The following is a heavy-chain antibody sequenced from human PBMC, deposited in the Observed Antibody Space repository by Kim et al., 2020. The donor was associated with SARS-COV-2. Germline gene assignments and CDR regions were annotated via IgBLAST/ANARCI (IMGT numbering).Heavy chain of an antibody. V-gene: IGHV1-2*06. Sequence: ASVKVSCKASGYTFTGYYMHWVRQAPGQGLEWMGRINPNSGGTNYAQKFQGRVTMTRDTSISTAYMELSRLRSDDTAVYYCARKVLLWFGGEEDAFDIWGQGTMVTVSS. D-gene: IGHD3-10*01. CDR1: GYTFTGYY. CDR3: ARKVLLWFGGEEDAFDI. J-gene: IGHJ3*02. CDR2: INPNSGGT.